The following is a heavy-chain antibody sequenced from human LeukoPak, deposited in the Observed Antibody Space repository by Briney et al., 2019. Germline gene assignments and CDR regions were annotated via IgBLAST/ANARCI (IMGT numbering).Heavy chain of an antibody. CDR3: ARGPLTIFGVVVGGNYYYMDV. Sequence: AGSLRLSCAASGFTFSSYWMHWVRQAPGKGLVWVSRINSDGSSTSYADSVKGRFTISRDNAKNTLYLQMNSLRAEDTAVYYCARGPLTIFGVVVGGNYYYMDVSGKGTTVTVSS. V-gene: IGHV3-74*01. CDR2: INSDGSST. CDR1: GFTFSSYW. D-gene: IGHD3-3*01. J-gene: IGHJ6*03.